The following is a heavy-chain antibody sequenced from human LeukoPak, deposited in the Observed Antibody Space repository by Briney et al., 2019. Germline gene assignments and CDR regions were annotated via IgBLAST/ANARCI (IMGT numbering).Heavy chain of an antibody. V-gene: IGHV1-2*02. Sequence: ASVKVSCKASGYTFTSYYMHWVRQAPGQGLEWMGWINPNSGGTNYVQKFQGRVTMTRDTSISTAYMELSRLGSDDPAVYDCARAESGTYMGWFDLWGQGTLVTVSS. CDR1: GYTFTSYY. CDR3: ARAESGTYMGWFDL. CDR2: INPNSGGT. J-gene: IGHJ5*02. D-gene: IGHD3-10*01.